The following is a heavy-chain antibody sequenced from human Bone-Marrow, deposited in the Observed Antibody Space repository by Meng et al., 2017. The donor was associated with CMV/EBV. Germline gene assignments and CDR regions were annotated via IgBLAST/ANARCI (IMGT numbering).Heavy chain of an antibody. D-gene: IGHD5-24*01. Sequence: SVKVSCKASGGTLSDYTVSWVRQAPGQGLEWMGKIIPLAGIANYAERSQGRVTITADKSTVTAYMELSSPRPEDTAVYYCARTPNLLQYFFDSWGQGTLVTVSS. J-gene: IGHJ4*02. V-gene: IGHV1-69*02. CDR1: GGTLSDYT. CDR2: IIPLAGIA. CDR3: ARTPNLLQYFFDS.